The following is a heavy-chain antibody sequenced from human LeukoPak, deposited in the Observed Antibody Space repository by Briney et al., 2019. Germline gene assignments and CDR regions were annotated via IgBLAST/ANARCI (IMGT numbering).Heavy chain of an antibody. V-gene: IGHV3-30*19. CDR2: ISYDGSNK. Sequence: QAGGSLRLSCAASGFTFSSYGMHWVRQAPGKGLEWVAVISYDGSNKYYADSVKGRFTISRDNSKNTLYLQMNSLRAEDTAVYYCARERSDGPFDYWGQGTLVTVSS. CDR1: GFTFSSYG. D-gene: IGHD1-26*01. CDR3: ARERSDGPFDY. J-gene: IGHJ4*02.